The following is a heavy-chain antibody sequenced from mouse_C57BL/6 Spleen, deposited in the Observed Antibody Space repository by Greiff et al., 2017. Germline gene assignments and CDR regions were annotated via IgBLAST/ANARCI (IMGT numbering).Heavy chain of an antibody. CDR1: GFTFSSYT. Sequence: EVKLMESGGGLVKPGGSLKLSCAASGFTFSSYTMSWVRQTPEKRLEWVATISGGGGNTYSPDSVNGRFTISRDNAKNTLYLQMSSLRSEDTALYYCASSTPYWYFDVWGTGTTVTVSS. CDR2: ISGGGGNT. CDR3: ASSTPYWYFDV. V-gene: IGHV5-9*01. J-gene: IGHJ1*03. D-gene: IGHD2-1*01.